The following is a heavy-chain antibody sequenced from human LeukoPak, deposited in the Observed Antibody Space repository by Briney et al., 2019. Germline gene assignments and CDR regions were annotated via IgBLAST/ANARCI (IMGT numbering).Heavy chain of an antibody. Sequence: SETLSLTCAVYGGSFSGYYRSWIRQPPGKGLEWIGEINHSGSTNYNPSLKSRVTISVDTSKNQFSLKLSSVTAADTAVYYCARGRSGGIDYWGQGTLVTVSS. CDR3: ARGRSGGIDY. J-gene: IGHJ4*02. V-gene: IGHV4-34*01. CDR2: INHSGST. D-gene: IGHD6-19*01. CDR1: GGSFSGYY.